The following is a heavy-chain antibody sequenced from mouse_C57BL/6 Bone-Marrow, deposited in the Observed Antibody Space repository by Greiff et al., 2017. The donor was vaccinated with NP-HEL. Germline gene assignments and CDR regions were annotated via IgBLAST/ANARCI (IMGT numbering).Heavy chain of an antibody. J-gene: IGHJ4*01. CDR3: ARWTLPIYYYAMDY. Sequence: LEESGAELAKPGASVKLSCKASGYTFTSYWMHWVKQRPGQGLEWIGYINPSSGYTKYNQKFKDKATLTAVKSSSTAYMELSSLTYEDSAVYYCARWTLPIYYYAMDYWGQGTSVTVSS. D-gene: IGHD3-3*01. CDR1: GYTFTSYW. V-gene: IGHV1-7*01. CDR2: INPSSGYT.